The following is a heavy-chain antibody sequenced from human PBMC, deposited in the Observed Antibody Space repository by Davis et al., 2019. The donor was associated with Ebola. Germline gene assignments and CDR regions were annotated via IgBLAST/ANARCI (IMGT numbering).Heavy chain of an antibody. D-gene: IGHD3-22*01. Sequence: ASVKVSCKASGYTFTSYAMHWVRQAPGQRLEWMGWINAGNGNTKYSQKFQGRVTITRDTSASTAYMELSSLRSEDTAVYYCARDSDSSGYYAYNWFDPWGQGTLVTVPS. CDR1: GYTFTSYA. CDR3: ARDSDSSGYYAYNWFDP. CDR2: INAGNGNT. J-gene: IGHJ5*02. V-gene: IGHV1-3*01.